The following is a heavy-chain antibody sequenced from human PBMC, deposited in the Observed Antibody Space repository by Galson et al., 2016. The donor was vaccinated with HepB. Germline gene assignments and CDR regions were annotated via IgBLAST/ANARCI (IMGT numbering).Heavy chain of an antibody. D-gene: IGHD2-2*01. V-gene: IGHV3-23*01. J-gene: IGHJ6*04. CDR3: VQGSTAPAV. Sequence: SLRLSRAASGFSVSSNYMSWVRQPPGKGLEVVSSISRSGDSTDYADSVKGRFTISRDNSKNTLYLQMNSLRAEDTAVYYCVQGSTAPAVWGKGTAVTVSS. CDR2: ISRSGDST. CDR1: GFSVSSNY.